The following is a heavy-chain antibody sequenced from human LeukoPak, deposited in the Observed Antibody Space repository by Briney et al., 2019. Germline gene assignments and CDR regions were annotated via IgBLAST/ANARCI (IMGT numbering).Heavy chain of an antibody. CDR3: ARRIAAAGVGIVY. J-gene: IGHJ4*02. V-gene: IGHV1-8*01. Sequence: GASVKVSCKASGHTFTSYDINWVRQATGQGLEWMGWMNPDSGNTGYAQKFQGRVTMTRNPSISTAYMEPSSLTSEDTAVYYCARRIAAAGVGIVYWGQGTLVTVSS. D-gene: IGHD6-13*01. CDR2: MNPDSGNT. CDR1: GHTFTSYD.